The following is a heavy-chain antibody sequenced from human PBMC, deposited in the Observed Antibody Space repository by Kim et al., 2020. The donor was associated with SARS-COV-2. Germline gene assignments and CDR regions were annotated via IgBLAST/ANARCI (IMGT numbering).Heavy chain of an antibody. J-gene: IGHJ4*02. CDR2: ISSSSSTF. CDR3: ACNPVRPGTTVYY. CDR1: GFTFSTYT. D-gene: IGHD1-7*01. Sequence: GGSLRLSCAASGFTFSTYTMNWVRQAPGKGLEWVSCISSSSSTFYYADSVKGRFTISRANAKYSLYLQLHSQRVEATAVYDCACNPVRPGTTVYYWGQGT. V-gene: IGHV3-48*01.